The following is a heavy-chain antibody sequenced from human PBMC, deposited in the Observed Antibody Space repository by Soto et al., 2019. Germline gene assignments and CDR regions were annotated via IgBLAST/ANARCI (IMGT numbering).Heavy chain of an antibody. Sequence: VAVIWYDGSNKYYADSVKGRFTISRDNSKNTLYLQMNSLRAEDTAVYYCARVLPRSSGWYAGYWGQGTLVTVSS. D-gene: IGHD6-19*01. J-gene: IGHJ4*02. CDR2: IWYDGSNK. V-gene: IGHV3-33*01. CDR3: ARVLPRSSGWYAGY.